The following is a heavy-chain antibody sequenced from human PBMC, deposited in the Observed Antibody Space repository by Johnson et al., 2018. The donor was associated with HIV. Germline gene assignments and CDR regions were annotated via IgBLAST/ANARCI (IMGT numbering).Heavy chain of an antibody. V-gene: IGHV3-30*02. CDR3: AKDWIPLGSYRPLLSGLNAFDI. CDR1: GFTFSSYG. Sequence: QVQLVESGGGVVQPGGSLRLSCAASGFTFSSYGMHWVRQAPGKGLEWVAFIRYDGSNKYYADSVKGRFPISRANSKNTLYLQMNSLRAEDTAVYYCAKDWIPLGSYRPLLSGLNAFDIWGQGTMVTVSS. CDR2: IRYDGSNK. J-gene: IGHJ3*02. D-gene: IGHD2-21*02.